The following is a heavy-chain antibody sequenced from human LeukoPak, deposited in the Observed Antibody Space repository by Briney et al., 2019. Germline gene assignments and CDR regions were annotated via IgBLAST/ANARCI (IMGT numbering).Heavy chain of an antibody. D-gene: IGHD1-20*01. CDR1: GFTFSSYS. V-gene: IGHV3-48*01. CDR2: ITSSSGTI. CDR3: ARSISGTTKAFDI. J-gene: IGHJ3*02. Sequence: PGGSLRLSCAASGFTFSSYSMNWVRQAPGKGLEWVSYITSSSGTIYYADSVKGRFTIPRDNAKNSLYLQMNSLRAEDTAVYYCARSISGTTKAFDIRGQGTTVTVSS.